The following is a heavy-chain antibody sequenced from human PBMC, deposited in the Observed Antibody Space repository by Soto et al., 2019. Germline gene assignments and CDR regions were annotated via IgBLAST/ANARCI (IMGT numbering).Heavy chain of an antibody. CDR2: MFYSGTT. CDR3: ARKEDGYSRLFDY. D-gene: IGHD4-4*01. CDR1: GGSISTRGHY. Sequence: SETLSLTCTVSGGSISTRGHYWGWIRQPPGKGLEWIESMFYSGTTYYNPSLKSRITIAVDSSKNQFSLTLSSVTAADTAVYYCARKEDGYSRLFDYWGQGILVTVSS. V-gene: IGHV4-39*01. J-gene: IGHJ4*02.